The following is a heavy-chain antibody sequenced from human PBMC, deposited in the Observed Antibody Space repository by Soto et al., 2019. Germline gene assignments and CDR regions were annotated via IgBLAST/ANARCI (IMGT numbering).Heavy chain of an antibody. V-gene: IGHV3-7*01. CDR3: ARDSPYCSSTSCPNFNWFDP. CDR2: IKQDGSEK. D-gene: IGHD2-2*01. J-gene: IGHJ5*02. CDR1: GFTFSSYW. Sequence: EVQLVESGGGLVQPGGSLRLSCAASGFTFSSYWMSWVRQAPGKGLEWLANIKQDGSEKYYVDSVKGRFTISRDNAKNSLYLQMNSLRAEDTAVYYCARDSPYCSSTSCPNFNWFDPWGQGTLVTVSS.